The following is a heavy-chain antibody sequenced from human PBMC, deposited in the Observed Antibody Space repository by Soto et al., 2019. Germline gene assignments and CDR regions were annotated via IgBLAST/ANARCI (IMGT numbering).Heavy chain of an antibody. CDR3: ARESILGVVYGGMDV. D-gene: IGHD3-3*02. Sequence: PLSVSRTFSGGSISSGGNYWCWIRQAPGKGLEWMGYINSSGSTYYNPPLESRVTITVDTSKNKFSLKLSSVTAADTAVYYCARESILGVVYGGMDVRGQGTTVT. J-gene: IGHJ6*02. V-gene: IGHV4-30-4*01. CDR1: GGSISSGGNY. CDR2: INSSGST.